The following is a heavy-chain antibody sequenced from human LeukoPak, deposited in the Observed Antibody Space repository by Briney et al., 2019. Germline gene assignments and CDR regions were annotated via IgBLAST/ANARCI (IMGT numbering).Heavy chain of an antibody. CDR2: INPNSGGT. Sequence: ASVKVSCKASGYTFTGYYMHWVRQAPGQGLEWMGRINPNSGGTNYAQKFQGRVTMTRDTSISTAYMELSRLRSDDTAVYYCAREGDYYDSSGYYSDYWGQGTLVTVSS. J-gene: IGHJ4*02. D-gene: IGHD3-22*01. V-gene: IGHV1-2*02. CDR1: GYTFTGYY. CDR3: AREGDYYDSSGYYSDY.